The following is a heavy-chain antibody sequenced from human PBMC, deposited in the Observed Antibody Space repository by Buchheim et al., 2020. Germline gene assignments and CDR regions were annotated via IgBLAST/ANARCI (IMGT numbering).Heavy chain of an antibody. V-gene: IGHV3-48*01. J-gene: IGHJ6*02. Sequence: EVQLAESGGGLVQPGGSLRLSCAASGLTFSTYSMNWVRQAPGKGLEWVSYISSSSSPIYYADSVKGRFTISRDNAKNLLSLQMNSLRGEDTAVYYCARVRYDAMDVWGQGTT. CDR1: GLTFSTYS. D-gene: IGHD3-3*01. CDR2: ISSSSSPI. CDR3: ARVRYDAMDV.